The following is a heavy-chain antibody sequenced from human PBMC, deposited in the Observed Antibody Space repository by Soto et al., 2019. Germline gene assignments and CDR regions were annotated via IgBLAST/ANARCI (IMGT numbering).Heavy chain of an antibody. D-gene: IGHD2-21*01. CDR1: GFTFSIYA. J-gene: IGHJ4*02. Sequence: EVQLLESGGGLVQPGGSLRLSCAASGFTFSIYAMSWVRQAPGKGLEWVSAISGSGGSTYYADSVKGRFTISRDNSTKTPYLQLNILRAEDTAVYYCSPSVMAIDYWGQGTLVTVSS. CDR3: SPSVMAIDY. V-gene: IGHV3-23*01. CDR2: ISGSGGST.